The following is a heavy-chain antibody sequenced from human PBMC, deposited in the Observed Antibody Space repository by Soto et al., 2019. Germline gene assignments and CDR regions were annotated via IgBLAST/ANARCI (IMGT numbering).Heavy chain of an antibody. D-gene: IGHD3-22*01. Sequence: GGSLRLSCAASGFTFSSYSMNWVRQAPGKGLEWVSSISSSSSYIYYADSVKGRFTISRDNAKNSLYLQMNSLRAEDTAVYYCARDPREYYYDSSDYFDYWGQGTLVTVSS. CDR3: ARDPREYYYDSSDYFDY. CDR2: ISSSSSYI. V-gene: IGHV3-21*01. CDR1: GFTFSSYS. J-gene: IGHJ4*02.